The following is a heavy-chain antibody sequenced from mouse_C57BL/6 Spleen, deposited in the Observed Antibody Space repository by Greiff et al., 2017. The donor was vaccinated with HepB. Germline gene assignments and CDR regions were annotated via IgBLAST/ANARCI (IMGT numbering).Heavy chain of an antibody. V-gene: IGHV14-1*01. CDR1: GFNIKDYY. CDR3: TTPSYYYGSSSPDY. CDR2: IDPEDGDT. D-gene: IGHD1-1*01. J-gene: IGHJ2*01. Sequence: EVQLQQSGAELVRPGASVKLSCTASGFNIKDYYMHWVKQRPEQGLEWIGRIDPEDGDTEYAPKFQGKATMTADTSSNTAYLQLSRLTSEDTAVYYCTTPSYYYGSSSPDYWGQGTTLTVSS.